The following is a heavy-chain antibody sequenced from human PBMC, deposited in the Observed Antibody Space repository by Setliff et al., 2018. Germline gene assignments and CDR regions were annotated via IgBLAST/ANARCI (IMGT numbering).Heavy chain of an antibody. J-gene: IGHJ4*02. D-gene: IGHD6-13*01. CDR2: INWNGGST. CDR1: GFIFDDYG. CDR3: AKCSSWHSHYPHFNY. Sequence: GGSLRLSCAASGFIFDDYGMGWVRQVPGKGLEWVSGINWNGGSTSYADSVKGRFTISRDNAKNSLYLQMNSLRAEDTAIYYCAKCSSWHSHYPHFNYWGQGTLVTVSS. V-gene: IGHV3-20*04.